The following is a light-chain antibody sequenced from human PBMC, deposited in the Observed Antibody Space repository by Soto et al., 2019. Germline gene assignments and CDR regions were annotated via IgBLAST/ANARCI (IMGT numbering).Light chain of an antibody. CDR3: QQFLT. CDR1: QSVSSSY. J-gene: IGKJ4*01. CDR2: GAS. V-gene: IGKV3-20*01. Sequence: EIVLTQSPGTLSLSPGERATLSCRDSQSVSSSYLAWYQQKPGQAPRLLIYGASSRATGIPDRFSGSGSGTDFTLTISRLEPEDFAVYYCQQFLTFGGGTKVEIK.